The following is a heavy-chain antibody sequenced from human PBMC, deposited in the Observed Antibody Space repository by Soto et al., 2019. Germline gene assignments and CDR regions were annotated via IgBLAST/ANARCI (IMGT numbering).Heavy chain of an antibody. CDR2: IYNSGST. J-gene: IGHJ5*02. V-gene: IGHV4-31*03. Sequence: QVQLQESGPGLVKPSQTLSLTCTVSGGSISSGGYYWSWIRQHPGKGLEWIGYIYNSGSTYYNPSLKSRVTITVDTSKNKFSLKLSSVTAADTAVYYCARGNTMVRGVMRGLNWFDPWGQGTLVTVSS. D-gene: IGHD3-10*01. CDR3: ARGNTMVRGVMRGLNWFDP. CDR1: GGSISSGGYY.